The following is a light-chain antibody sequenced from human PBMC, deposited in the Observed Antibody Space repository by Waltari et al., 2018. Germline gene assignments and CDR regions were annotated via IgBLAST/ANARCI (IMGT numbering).Light chain of an antibody. V-gene: IGKV1-39*01. CDR1: QSISSY. J-gene: IGKJ5*01. CDR3: QQYYDYPIN. CDR2: AAS. Sequence: DIQMTQSPSSLSASVGDRVTITAAASQSISSYLNWYQQKPGKAPKLLIYAASSLQSGVPSRFSGSGSGTDFTLTISSLQPEDFATYYCQQYYDYPINFGQGTRL.